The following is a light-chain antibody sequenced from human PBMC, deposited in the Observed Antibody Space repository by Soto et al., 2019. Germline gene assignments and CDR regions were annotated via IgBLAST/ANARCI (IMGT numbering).Light chain of an antibody. CDR2: GAS. CDR3: QQYGSAPLT. Sequence: EIVLTQSPGTLSLSPGASATLSCRASQSVRRSYVAWYQQKPGQAPRLLIYGASSRATGIPDRFSGSGSGTDFTLTISRLEPEDFAVYYCQQYGSAPLTFGGGTKVEIK. CDR1: QSVRRSY. J-gene: IGKJ4*01. V-gene: IGKV3-20*01.